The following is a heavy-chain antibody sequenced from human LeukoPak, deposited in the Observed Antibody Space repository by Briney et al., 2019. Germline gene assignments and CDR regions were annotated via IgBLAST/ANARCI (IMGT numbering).Heavy chain of an antibody. V-gene: IGHV3-74*01. CDR1: GFTFSSYW. J-gene: IGHJ4*02. Sequence: PGGSLRLSCAASGFTFSSYWMHWVRQAPGEGLVWVSRINTDGSSTSYADSVKGRFTISRDNSKNTLYLQMNSLRAEDTAVYYCAKDIVVDSSGYYMATYFDYWGQGTLVTVSS. CDR3: AKDIVVDSSGYYMATYFDY. CDR2: INTDGSST. D-gene: IGHD3-22*01.